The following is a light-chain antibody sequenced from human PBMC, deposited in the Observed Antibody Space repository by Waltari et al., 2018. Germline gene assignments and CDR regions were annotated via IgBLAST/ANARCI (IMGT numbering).Light chain of an antibody. CDR3: MQSTQWPRT. J-gene: IGKJ1*01. CDR2: KVF. CDR1: QGLIHSDGNTY. Sequence: DVVMTQSPLSLTVTLGQPASISCRSSQGLIHSDGNTYLNWFQQRPGQSPRRLIYKVFNRESGVPDRVSGRGSGTEFTLKISRVEAEDVGFYYCMQSTQWPRTFGQGTKVQIK. V-gene: IGKV2-30*02.